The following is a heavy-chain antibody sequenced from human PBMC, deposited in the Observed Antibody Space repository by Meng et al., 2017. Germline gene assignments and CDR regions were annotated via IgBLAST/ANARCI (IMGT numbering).Heavy chain of an antibody. V-gene: IGHV1-18*01. J-gene: IGHJ4*02. CDR2: INVYSGIT. CDR1: GYTLSSDG. Sequence: QGQLVQSGALGNKPGDSVKVSCDTSGYTLSSDGFAWVRQTPEQGLEWLGWINVYSGITNYAQKFQGRVTMTTDASTRTGYMELTSLTSDDTAIYYCATRGNPYLNCWGQGTLVTVSS. CDR3: ATRGNPYLNC.